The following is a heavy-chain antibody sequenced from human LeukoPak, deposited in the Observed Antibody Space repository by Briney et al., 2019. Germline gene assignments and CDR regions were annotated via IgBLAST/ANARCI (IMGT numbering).Heavy chain of an antibody. CDR1: GYTFTGYY. D-gene: IGHD3-16*01. V-gene: IGHV1-2*02. Sequence: ASMKVSCKASGYTFTGYYMHWVRQAPGQGFEWMGWINPNSGDTNYAQKFQGRITMTRDTSISTAYMELSILRSDDTAVYYCSRDNYNWGNDYWGQGTLVTVSS. J-gene: IGHJ4*02. CDR2: INPNSGDT. CDR3: SRDNYNWGNDY.